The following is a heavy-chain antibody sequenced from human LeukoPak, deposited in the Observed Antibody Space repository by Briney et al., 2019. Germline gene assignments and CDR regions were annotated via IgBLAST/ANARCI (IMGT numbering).Heavy chain of an antibody. D-gene: IGHD6-19*01. CDR3: ASRFSSGWYRWFDP. CDR2: INHSGTT. Sequence: SETLSLTCAVYGGSFSGYYWSWIRQPPGKGLEWIGEINHSGTTNYNPSLKSRVTISVDTSKNQFSLKLSSVTAADTAVYYCASRFSSGWYRWFDPWGQGTLVTVSS. CDR1: GGSFSGYY. J-gene: IGHJ5*02. V-gene: IGHV4-34*01.